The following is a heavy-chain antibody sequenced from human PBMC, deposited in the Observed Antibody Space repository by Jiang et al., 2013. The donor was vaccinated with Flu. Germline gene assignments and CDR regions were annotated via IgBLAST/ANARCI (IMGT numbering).Heavy chain of an antibody. V-gene: IGHV3-48*01. Sequence: ADSVKGRFTISRDNAKNSLYLQMNSLRAEDTAVYYCARVAVAGTMGGSYFDYWGQGTLVTVSS. D-gene: IGHD6-19*01. J-gene: IGHJ4*02. CDR3: ARVAVAGTMGGSYFDY.